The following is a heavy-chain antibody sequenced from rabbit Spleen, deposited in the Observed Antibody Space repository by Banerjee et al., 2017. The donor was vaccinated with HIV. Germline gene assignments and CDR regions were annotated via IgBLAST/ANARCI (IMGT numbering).Heavy chain of an antibody. D-gene: IGHD8-1*01. CDR2: IEPIFGIT. Sequence: QEQLVESGGGLVQPGGSLTLTCKASGFDFSNYGVSWVRQAPGKGLEWIGYIEPIFGITYYANWVNGRFSISRENAQNTVFLQMTSLTAADTATYFCARDGAGGSYFALWGPGTLVTVS. CDR3: ARDGAGGSYFAL. CDR1: GFDFSNYG. J-gene: IGHJ6*01. V-gene: IGHV1S47*01.